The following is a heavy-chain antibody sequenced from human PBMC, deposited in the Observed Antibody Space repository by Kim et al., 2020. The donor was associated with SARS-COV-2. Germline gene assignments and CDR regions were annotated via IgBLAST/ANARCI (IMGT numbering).Heavy chain of an antibody. CDR2: ISSSSSTI. CDR1: GFTFSSYS. V-gene: IGHV3-48*02. J-gene: IGHJ6*02. CDR3: ARGRDFWSGYASASYYYYGMDV. D-gene: IGHD3-3*01. Sequence: GGSLRLSCAASGFTFSSYSMNWVRQAPGKGLEWVSYISSSSSTIYYADSVKGRFTISRDNAKNSLYLQMNSLRDEDTAVYYCARGRDFWSGYASASYYYYGMDVWGQGTTVTVSS.